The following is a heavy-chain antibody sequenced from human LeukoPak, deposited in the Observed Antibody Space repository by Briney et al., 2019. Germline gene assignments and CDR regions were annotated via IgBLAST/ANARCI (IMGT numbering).Heavy chain of an antibody. J-gene: IGHJ4*02. D-gene: IGHD3-3*01. CDR3: ARVWRYDFWGTYYFDY. CDR2: INHSGST. Sequence: SETLSLTCAVYGGSFSGYYWSWIRQPPGKGLEWIGEINHSGSTNYNPSLKSRVTISVDTSKNQFSLKLSSVTAADTAVYYCARVWRYDFWGTYYFDYWGQRTQVTVSS. V-gene: IGHV4-34*01. CDR1: GGSFSGYY.